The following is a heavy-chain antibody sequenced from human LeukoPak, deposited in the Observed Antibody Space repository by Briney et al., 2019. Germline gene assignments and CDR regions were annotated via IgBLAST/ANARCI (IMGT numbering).Heavy chain of an antibody. V-gene: IGHV4-34*01. CDR2: VNHSGST. CDR3: ARGRGYSGYKVREYFQH. J-gene: IGHJ1*01. D-gene: IGHD5-12*01. CDR1: GGSFSGCY. Sequence: PSETLSLTCAVYGGSFSGCYWSWIRQPPGKGLVWIGEVNHSGSTNYNPSLKSRVTISVDTSKNQFSLKLSSVTAADTAVYYCARGRGYSGYKVREYFQHWGQGTLVTVSS.